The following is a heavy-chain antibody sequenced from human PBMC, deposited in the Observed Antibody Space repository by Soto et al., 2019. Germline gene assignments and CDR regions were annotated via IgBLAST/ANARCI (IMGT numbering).Heavy chain of an antibody. J-gene: IGHJ4*02. CDR1: GYTFTGYY. D-gene: IGHD3-22*01. CDR3: ARVMEYYYDSSGYSRIHFDY. Sequence: GASVKVSCKASGYTFTGYYMHWVRQAPGQGLEWMGWINPNSGGTNYAQKFQGRVTMTRDTSISTAYMELSRLRSDDTAVYYCARVMEYYYDSSGYSRIHFDYWGQGTLVTSPQ. V-gene: IGHV1-2*02. CDR2: INPNSGGT.